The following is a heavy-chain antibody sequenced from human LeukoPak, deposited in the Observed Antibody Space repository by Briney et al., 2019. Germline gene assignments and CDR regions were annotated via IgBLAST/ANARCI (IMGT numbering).Heavy chain of an antibody. J-gene: IGHJ4*02. D-gene: IGHD6-13*01. CDR3: ARGTGYSSSGYYFDY. CDR2: INHSGST. CDR1: GGSLSGFY. Sequence: SETLSLTCAVYGGSLSGFYWSWIRKPPGKGLEWLGEINHSGSTNYNPSLKSRVTISVDASKNQFSLKLSSVTAADTAVYYCARGTGYSSSGYYFDYWGQGTLVTVSS. V-gene: IGHV4-34*01.